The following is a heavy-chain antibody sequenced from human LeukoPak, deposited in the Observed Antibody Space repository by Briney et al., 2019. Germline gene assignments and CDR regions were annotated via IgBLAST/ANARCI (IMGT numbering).Heavy chain of an antibody. Sequence: SETLSLTCAVYGGSFSGYYWSWIRQPPGKGLEWIGEINHSGSTNYNPSLKSRVTISVDTSKNQFSLKLSSVTAADTAVYYCARVDYYGSGSYYNRNWFDPWGQGTLVTVSS. J-gene: IGHJ5*02. CDR1: GGSFSGYY. CDR2: INHSGST. CDR3: ARVDYYGSGSYYNRNWFDP. D-gene: IGHD3-10*01. V-gene: IGHV4-34*01.